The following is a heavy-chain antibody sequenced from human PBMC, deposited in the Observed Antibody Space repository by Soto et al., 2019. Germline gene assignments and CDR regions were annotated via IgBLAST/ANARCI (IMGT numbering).Heavy chain of an antibody. CDR3: ARGSSGYISSWYYFDY. Sequence: GGSLRLSCAASGFTFTYYALSWVRQSPGQGLEWVATISGIGGSTYLADSVKGRLSISRDNSKNTVSLLMNSLRAEDTAVYFCARGSSGYISSWYYFDYWGRGTLVTVSS. J-gene: IGHJ4*02. V-gene: IGHV3-23*01. D-gene: IGHD6-13*01. CDR2: ISGIGGST. CDR1: GFTFTYYA.